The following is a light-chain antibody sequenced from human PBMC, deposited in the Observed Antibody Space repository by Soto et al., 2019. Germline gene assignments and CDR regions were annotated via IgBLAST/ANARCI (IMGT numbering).Light chain of an antibody. V-gene: IGKV3-20*01. Sequence: EIVLTQSPGTLSLSPGERATLSCRASQSVSSSYLAWYQQKPGQAPRLLIYGASSRATGIPDRFSGSGSGTDFTFTISRLEPEDFAVDYCQQYGSSPPYTFGQGTKLEIK. CDR2: GAS. CDR1: QSVSSSY. CDR3: QQYGSSPPYT. J-gene: IGKJ2*01.